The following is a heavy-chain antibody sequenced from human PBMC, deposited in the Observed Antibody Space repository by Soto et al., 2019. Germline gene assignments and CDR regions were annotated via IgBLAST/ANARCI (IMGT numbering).Heavy chain of an antibody. V-gene: IGHV3-30-3*01. CDR1: GFTFSSYA. CDR2: ISCDGSNK. J-gene: IGHJ6*02. D-gene: IGHD2-2*01. CDR3: ARDRSPGGYCSSTSCYYYGMDV. Sequence: QVQLVESGGGVVQPGRSLRLSCAASGFTFSSYAMHWVRQAPGKGLEWVAGISCDGSNKYYADSVKGRFTISRDNSKNTMYLQMNSLRAEDTAVYYCARDRSPGGYCSSTSCYYYGMDVWGQGTPVTVSS.